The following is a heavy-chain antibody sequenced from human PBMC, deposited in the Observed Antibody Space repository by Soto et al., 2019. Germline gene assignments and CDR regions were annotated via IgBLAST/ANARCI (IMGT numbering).Heavy chain of an antibody. CDR2: FIPVFGTT. V-gene: IGHV1-69*13. CDR3: ARSIGSSSFYFDF. CDR1: AGSFSDYA. J-gene: IGHJ4*02. D-gene: IGHD6-6*01. Sequence: SVKVSCKTSAGSFSDYAISCVRQAPGQGLEWMGGFIPVFGTTNYAQKFQGRVTITADALRGTASMELSSLTYEDAAVYYCARSIGSSSFYFDFWGQGTLVTVSS.